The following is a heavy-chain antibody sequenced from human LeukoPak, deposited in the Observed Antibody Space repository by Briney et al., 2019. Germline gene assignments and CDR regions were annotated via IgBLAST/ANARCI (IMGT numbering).Heavy chain of an antibody. CDR3: ARVTSLLGWFDP. D-gene: IGHD3-16*01. Sequence: ASVKVSCKASGYTFTDHYMQWLRQAPGQGLEWMGWINPNSGGTVIAQKFQDRITMTRDTSISTVYLELRRLSSDDTAVYYCARVTSLLGWFDPWGQGTLVTVSS. V-gene: IGHV1-2*02. CDR2: INPNSGGT. CDR1: GYTFTDHY. J-gene: IGHJ5*02.